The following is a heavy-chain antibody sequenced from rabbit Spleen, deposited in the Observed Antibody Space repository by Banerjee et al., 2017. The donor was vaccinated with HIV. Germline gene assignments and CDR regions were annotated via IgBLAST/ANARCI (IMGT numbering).Heavy chain of an antibody. CDR1: GFSLSTDYY. V-gene: IGHV1S45*01. J-gene: IGHJ6*01. CDR2: IYGGVIGST. Sequence: QQQLVESGGGLVQPGGTLTLTCTASGFSLSTDYYMCWVRQAPGKGLESIACIYGGVIGSTYYATWAKGRFTISKSSSTTVTLQMTSLTAADTATYFCARGDWAYGMDLWGPGTLVTVS. D-gene: IGHD6-1*01. CDR3: ARGDWAYGMDL.